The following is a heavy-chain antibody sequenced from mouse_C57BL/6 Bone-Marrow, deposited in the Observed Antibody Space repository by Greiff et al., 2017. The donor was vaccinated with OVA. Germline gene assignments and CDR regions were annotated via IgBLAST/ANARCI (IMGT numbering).Heavy chain of an antibody. V-gene: IGHV1-15*01. J-gene: IGHJ3*01. Sequence: VQLQQSGAELVRPGASVTLSCKASGYTFTDYEMHWVKQTPVHGLEWIGAIDPETGGTAYNQKFKGKAILTADKSPSTAYMELRSLTSEDSAVYYCTRWGDYDVGAWFAYWGQGTLVTVSA. D-gene: IGHD2-4*01. CDR3: TRWGDYDVGAWFAY. CDR2: IDPETGGT. CDR1: GYTFTDYE.